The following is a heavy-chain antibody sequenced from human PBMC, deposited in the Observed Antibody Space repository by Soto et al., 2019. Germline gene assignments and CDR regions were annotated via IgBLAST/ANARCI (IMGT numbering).Heavy chain of an antibody. CDR3: ARDLSWGSNWYYYMDV. V-gene: IGHV3-48*01. CDR2: ISSSSSGI. Sequence: EVQLVESGGGLVQPGGSLRLSCATSGFILSDCAMNWVRQAPGKGLEWVSYISSSSSGIDYADSVKGRFTVSSDNARNSLYLQMNSLRAEDTAVYYCARDLSWGSNWYYYMDVWGKGTTVTVSS. J-gene: IGHJ6*03. CDR1: GFILSDCA. D-gene: IGHD7-27*01.